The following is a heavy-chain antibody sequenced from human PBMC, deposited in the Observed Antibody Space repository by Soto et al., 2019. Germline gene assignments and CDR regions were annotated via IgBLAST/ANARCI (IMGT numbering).Heavy chain of an antibody. CDR3: ARDLGWFDP. V-gene: IGHV3-33*01. Sequence: QVQLVESGGGVVQPGRSLRLSCAASGFTFSSYGMHWVRQAPGKGLEWVAGIWYDGSNKYYADSVKGRFTISRDNSKNTLYLQMNSLRAEDTAVYYCARDLGWFDPWGQGTLVTVSS. J-gene: IGHJ5*02. CDR1: GFTFSSYG. CDR2: IWYDGSNK. D-gene: IGHD3-16*01.